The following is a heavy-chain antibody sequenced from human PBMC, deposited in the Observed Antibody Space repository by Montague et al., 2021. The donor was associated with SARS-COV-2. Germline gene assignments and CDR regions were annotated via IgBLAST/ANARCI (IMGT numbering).Heavy chain of an antibody. CDR3: AKHTVYDLAELLSPLDH. J-gene: IGHJ4*02. CDR2: IYGDGRGT. D-gene: IGHD3-10*01. V-gene: IGHV3-23*03. CDR1: GSTFSTYA. Sequence: SLRLSCAASGSTFSTYATSWVRQAPGKGLEWVSVIYGDGRGTYYAESVKGRSTISRDNSKSTLYLQMNSLRADDTAVYYCAKHTVYDLAELLSPLDHWGQGTLVTVSS.